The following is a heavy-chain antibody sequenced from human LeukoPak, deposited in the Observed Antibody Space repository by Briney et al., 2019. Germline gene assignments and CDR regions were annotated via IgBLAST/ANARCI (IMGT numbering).Heavy chain of an antibody. Sequence: PSETLSLTCTVSGGSISSYYWTWIRQPAGKGLEWIGRMYTSGSTNYNPSPKSRVTMSVDTSKNQSSLKLSSVTAADTAVYYCARAYGWSYYYYYYMDVWGKGTTVTISS. CDR3: ARAYGWSYYYYYYMDV. V-gene: IGHV4-4*07. CDR1: GGSISSYY. D-gene: IGHD2-15*01. J-gene: IGHJ6*03. CDR2: MYTSGST.